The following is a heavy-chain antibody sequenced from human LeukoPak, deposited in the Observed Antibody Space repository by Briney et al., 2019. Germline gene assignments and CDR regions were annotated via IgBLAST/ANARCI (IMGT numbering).Heavy chain of an antibody. Sequence: SETLSLTCTVSGGSISSYYWSWIRQPPGKGLGWIGRIYTSGSTNYNPSLKSRVTISVDKSKNQFSLKLSSVTAADTAVYYCARGYYDSSGYYRYGNWFDPWGQGTLVTVSS. CDR2: IYTSGST. V-gene: IGHV4-4*07. CDR3: ARGYYDSSGYYRYGNWFDP. CDR1: GGSISSYY. D-gene: IGHD3-22*01. J-gene: IGHJ5*02.